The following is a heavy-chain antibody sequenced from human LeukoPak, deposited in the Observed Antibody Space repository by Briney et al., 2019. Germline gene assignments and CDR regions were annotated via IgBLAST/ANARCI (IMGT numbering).Heavy chain of an antibody. J-gene: IGHJ4*02. CDR1: GFTFSSYG. Sequence: PGGSLRLSCAASGFTFSSYGMHWVRQAPCKGLEWVAGISYDGSNTYYADSVKGRFTISRDNSKNTVYLQMNSLRAEDTAVYYCAKDLGFAQLWYFNYWGQGTLVTVSS. V-gene: IGHV3-30*18. CDR3: AKDLGFAQLWYFNY. CDR2: ISYDGSNT. D-gene: IGHD5-18*01.